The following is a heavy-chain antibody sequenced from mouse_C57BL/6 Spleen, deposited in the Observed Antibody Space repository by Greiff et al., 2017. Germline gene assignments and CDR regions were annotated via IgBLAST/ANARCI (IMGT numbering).Heavy chain of an antibody. J-gene: IGHJ4*01. CDR2: IRNKANGYTT. Sequence: EVKVVESGGGLVQPGGSLSLSCAASGFTFTDYYMSWVRQPPGKALEWLGFIRNKANGYTTEYSASVKGRFTISRDNSQSILYLQMNALRAEDSATYYCARFTTDYYAMDYWGQGTSVTVSS. CDR1: GFTFTDYY. D-gene: IGHD1-1*01. V-gene: IGHV7-3*01. CDR3: ARFTTDYYAMDY.